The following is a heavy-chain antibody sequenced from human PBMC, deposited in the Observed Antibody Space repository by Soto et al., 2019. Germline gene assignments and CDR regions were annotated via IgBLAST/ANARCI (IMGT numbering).Heavy chain of an antibody. J-gene: IGHJ6*03. D-gene: IGHD4-4*01. V-gene: IGHV3-7*01. CDR1: GFTFSSYW. CDR3: ARAGYSNYFYYMDV. Sequence: EVQLVESGGGLVQPGGSLRLSCAASGFTFSSYWMSWVRQAPGKGLEWVANIKQDGSEKYYVDSVKGRFTISRDNAKNSLYLQMNSLRAEDTAVYYCARAGYSNYFYYMDVWGKGTTVTVSS. CDR2: IKQDGSEK.